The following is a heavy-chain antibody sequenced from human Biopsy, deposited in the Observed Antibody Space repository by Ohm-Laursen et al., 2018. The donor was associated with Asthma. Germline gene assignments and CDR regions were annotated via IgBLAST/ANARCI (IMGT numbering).Heavy chain of an antibody. CDR3: ARGNHHLDYGGNSGAFDI. J-gene: IGHJ3*02. CDR1: GGTLNNYA. CDR2: INAGNGNT. D-gene: IGHD4-23*01. V-gene: IGHV1-3*01. Sequence: SVKVSCKSSGGTLNNYAINWVRQAPGQRLEWMGWINAGNGNTKYSQKFQGRVTITRDTSASTAYMDLSSLRSEDTAVYYCARGNHHLDYGGNSGAFDIWGQGTMVTVSS.